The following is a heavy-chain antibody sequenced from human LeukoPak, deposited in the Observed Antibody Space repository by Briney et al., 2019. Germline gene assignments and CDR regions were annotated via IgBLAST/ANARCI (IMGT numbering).Heavy chain of an antibody. CDR3: AKDMELAS. V-gene: IGHV3-23*01. CDR1: GFTFHFYS. D-gene: IGHD1-26*01. Sequence: QTGGSLRLSCAASGFTFHFYSMTWVRQAPGKGLEWVSLISSSGANAYYADSVKGRFTISRDNSKNTLYLQMNNLRGEDTAEYYCAKDMELASWGQGTLVTVSS. CDR2: ISSSGANA. J-gene: IGHJ5*02.